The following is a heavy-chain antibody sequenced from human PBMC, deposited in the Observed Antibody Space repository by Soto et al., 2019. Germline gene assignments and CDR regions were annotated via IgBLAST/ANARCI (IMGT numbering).Heavy chain of an antibody. J-gene: IGHJ5*02. CDR1: GASLSSRDYY. D-gene: IGHD2-15*01. CDR2: VFTTGTT. V-gene: IGHV4-39*01. CDR3: ARATGWSNWFDP. Sequence: QLQVQESGPALVKPSETLSLTCTVSGASLSSRDYYWAWVRQPPGKGLEWIGSVFTTGTTYYNPSLKNGVIIFLHTSENQFSLKLNSVTAADTAICYCARATGWSNWFDPWGQGALVTVSS.